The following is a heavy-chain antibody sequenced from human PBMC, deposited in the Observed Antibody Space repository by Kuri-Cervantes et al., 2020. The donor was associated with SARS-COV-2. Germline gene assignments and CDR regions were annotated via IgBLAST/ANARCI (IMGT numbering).Heavy chain of an antibody. CDR1: GFTFSSYS. CDR2: INSDGSTT. J-gene: IGHJ4*02. Sequence: GESLKISCAASGFTFSSYSMHWVCQAPGKGLVWVSRINSDGSTTNYADSVKGRFTISRDNAKNMLYLQMNSLRAEDTAVYYCARHTQGDNWGQGTLVTVSS. CDR3: ARHTQGDN. V-gene: IGHV3-74*01.